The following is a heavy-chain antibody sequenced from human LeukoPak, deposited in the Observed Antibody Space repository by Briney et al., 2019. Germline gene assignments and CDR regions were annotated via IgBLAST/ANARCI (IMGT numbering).Heavy chain of an antibody. V-gene: IGHV5-51*01. Sequence: GASLKISCKASGYSFTSYWIGWVRQMPGKGLEWMGIIYPGDSDTRYSPPFQGQVTISADKSISTAYLQWSSLKASDTAMYYCARLYRNDVPDAFDIWGQGTMVTVSS. J-gene: IGHJ3*02. CDR3: ARLYRNDVPDAFDI. D-gene: IGHD1-1*01. CDR1: GYSFTSYW. CDR2: IYPGDSDT.